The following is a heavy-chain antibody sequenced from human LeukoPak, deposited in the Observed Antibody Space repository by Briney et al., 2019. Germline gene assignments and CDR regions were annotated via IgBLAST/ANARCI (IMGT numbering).Heavy chain of an antibody. V-gene: IGHV3-7*01. CDR1: GFTFNSVF. Sequence: RSGGSLRLSCAASGFTFNSVFLNWVRLTPGRELEWLACISQDGSETFYMDSVRGRFTISRDNTKNSLYLQMDSLRTEDTAVYFCVRDLGHSRHYFEYWGQGALVTVSS. D-gene: IGHD7-27*01. CDR3: VRDLGHSRHYFEY. CDR2: ISQDGSET. J-gene: IGHJ4*02.